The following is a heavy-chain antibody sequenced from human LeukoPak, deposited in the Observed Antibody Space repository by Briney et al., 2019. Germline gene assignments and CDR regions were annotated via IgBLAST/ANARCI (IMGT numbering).Heavy chain of an antibody. J-gene: IGHJ4*02. V-gene: IGHV1-18*01. Sequence: GASVKVSCKASGYTFTSYGISWVRQAPGQGLEWMGWISAYNGNTNYAQKLQGRVTMTTDTSTSTAYMELRSLRSDDTAVYYCAKISGYDNVWGFDYWGQGTLVTVSS. CDR1: GYTFTSYG. CDR2: ISAYNGNT. CDR3: AKISGYDNVWGFDY. D-gene: IGHD5-12*01.